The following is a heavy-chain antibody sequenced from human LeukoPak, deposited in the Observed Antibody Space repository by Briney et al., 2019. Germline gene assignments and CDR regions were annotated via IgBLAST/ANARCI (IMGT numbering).Heavy chain of an antibody. CDR1: GYTFTSYG. D-gene: IGHD5-12*01. CDR3: ARDPFVDSNWFDP. J-gene: IGHJ5*02. V-gene: IGHV1-8*02. Sequence: ASVKVSCKASGYTFTSYGISWVRQAPGQGLEWMGWMNPNSGNTGYAQKFQGRVTMTRNTSISTAYMELSSLRSEDTAVYYCARDPFVDSNWFDPWGQGTLVTVSS. CDR2: MNPNSGNT.